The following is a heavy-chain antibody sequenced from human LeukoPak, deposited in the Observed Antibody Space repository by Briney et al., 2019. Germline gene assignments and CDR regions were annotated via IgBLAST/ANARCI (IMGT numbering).Heavy chain of an antibody. V-gene: IGHV1-46*01. CDR3: ARVAAMATFDY. CDR2: INPSGGST. D-gene: IGHD5-18*01. J-gene: IGHJ4*02. Sequence: ASVKVSCKASRYTFTSYYMHWVRQAPGQGLEWMGIINPSGGSTSYAQKFQGRVTMTRDTSTSTAYMELSSLRSEDTAVYYCARVAAMATFDYWGQGTLVTVSS. CDR1: RYTFTSYY.